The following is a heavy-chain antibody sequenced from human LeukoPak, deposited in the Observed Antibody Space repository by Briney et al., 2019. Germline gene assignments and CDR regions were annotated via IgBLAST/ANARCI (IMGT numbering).Heavy chain of an antibody. Sequence: PGGSLRLSCAASGFTFDDYGMSWVSQAPGKGVEWGSGINWNGGSTVYADSVKGRFTISREKAKKSLYLQMNSLRAEDTALYYCARDDLSEQLDHDYYYYMDVWGKGTTVTVSS. CDR2: INWNGGST. V-gene: IGHV3-20*04. J-gene: IGHJ6*03. CDR3: ARDDLSEQLDHDYYYYMDV. D-gene: IGHD6-6*01. CDR1: GFTFDDYG.